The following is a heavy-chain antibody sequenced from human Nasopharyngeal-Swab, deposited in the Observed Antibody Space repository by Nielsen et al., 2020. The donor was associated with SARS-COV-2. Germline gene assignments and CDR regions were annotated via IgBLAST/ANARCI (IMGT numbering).Heavy chain of an antibody. D-gene: IGHD3-22*01. CDR2: IYYSGST. Sequence: GSLRLSCTVSGGSISSYYWSWIRQPPGKGLEWIGSIYYSGSTYYNPSLKSRVTISVDTSKNQFSLKLSSVTAADTAVYYCARVGGITMIVVVIPAWFDPWGQGTLVTVSS. CDR3: ARVGGITMIVVVIPAWFDP. V-gene: IGHV4-59*12. CDR1: GGSISSYY. J-gene: IGHJ5*02.